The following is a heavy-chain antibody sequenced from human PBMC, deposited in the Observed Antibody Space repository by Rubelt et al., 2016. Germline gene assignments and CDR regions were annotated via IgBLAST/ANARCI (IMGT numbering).Heavy chain of an antibody. V-gene: IGHV5-51*01. CDR1: GCSFTSYW. J-gene: IGHJ3*02. CDR2: IYHGDSDT. Sequence: EVQLVQSGAEVKKPGESLKISCTGSGCSFTSYWTGWVRQMPGKGLEWMGIIYHGDSDTRYSPSFPGQVTISADKSISTTYLQWGSLKASDTTMYYCAGHGQLQSGDAFDIWGQGTMVTVSS. CDR3: AGHGQLQSGDAFDI. D-gene: IGHD1-26*01.